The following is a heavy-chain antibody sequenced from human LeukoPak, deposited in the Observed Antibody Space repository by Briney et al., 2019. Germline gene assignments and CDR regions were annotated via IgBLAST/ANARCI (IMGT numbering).Heavy chain of an antibody. CDR1: GFTFSTYS. V-gene: IGHV3-21*01. D-gene: IGHD2-2*03. CDR2: ISSSSKYI. Sequence: GGSLRLSCAASGFTFSTYSMNWVRQAPGRGLEWVSSISSSSKYIYYADSVKGRFTISRDDARNSLSLQMNSLRAEDTAVYYCARDLDIVVVPASWFYPWGQGTLVTVSS. J-gene: IGHJ5*02. CDR3: ARDLDIVVVPASWFYP.